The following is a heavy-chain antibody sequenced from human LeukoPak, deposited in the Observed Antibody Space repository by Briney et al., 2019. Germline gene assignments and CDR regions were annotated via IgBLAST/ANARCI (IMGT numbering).Heavy chain of an antibody. Sequence: GGSLRLSCAASGFTFSSYGMHWVRQAPGKGLEWVAFIRYDGSNKYYADSVKGRFTISRDNSKNTLYLQMNSLRAEDTAVYYCAKSWGNSYCSSTSCYLSFYYYMDVWGKGTTVTVSS. J-gene: IGHJ6*03. CDR1: GFTFSSYG. V-gene: IGHV3-30*02. D-gene: IGHD2-2*01. CDR2: IRYDGSNK. CDR3: AKSWGNSYCSSTSCYLSFYYYMDV.